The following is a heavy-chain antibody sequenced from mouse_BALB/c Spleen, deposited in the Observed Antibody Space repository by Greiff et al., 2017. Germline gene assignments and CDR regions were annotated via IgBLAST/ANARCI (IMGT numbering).Heavy chain of an antibody. J-gene: IGHJ2*01. CDR3: ARDRPYRGFDY. V-gene: IGHV3-6*02. CDR1: GYSITSGYY. Sequence: EVKLQESGPGLVKPSQSLSLTCSVTGYSITSGYYWNWIRQFPGNKLEWMGYISYDGSNNYNPSLKNRISITRDTSKNQFFLKLNSVTTEDTATYYCARDRPYRGFDYWGQGTTLTVSS. D-gene: IGHD2-12*01. CDR2: ISYDGSN.